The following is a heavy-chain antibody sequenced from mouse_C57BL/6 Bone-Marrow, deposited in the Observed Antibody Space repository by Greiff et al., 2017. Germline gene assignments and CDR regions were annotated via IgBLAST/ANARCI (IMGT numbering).Heavy chain of an antibody. CDR1: GYTFTSYW. J-gene: IGHJ2*01. Sequence: QVQLQQPGAELVKPGASVKLSCKASGYTFTSYWMHWVKQRPGKGLEWIGMIHPNSGSTNYNEKFKSKATLTVDKSSSTAYMQLSSLTSEDSAVYYCAGFTTGRFDYWGQGTTLTVSS. V-gene: IGHV1-64*01. CDR2: IHPNSGST. CDR3: AGFTTGRFDY. D-gene: IGHD2-12*01.